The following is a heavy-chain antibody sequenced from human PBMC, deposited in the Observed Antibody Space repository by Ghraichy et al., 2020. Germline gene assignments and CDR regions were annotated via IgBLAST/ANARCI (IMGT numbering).Heavy chain of an antibody. CDR2: INGDGTII. J-gene: IGHJ4*02. Sequence: GESLNISCAADGRKGRKEGKKGGGKGEGKGRGRGGNINGDGTIIHYADSVKDRFTISRDNAQNTLYLQMNSLRAEDTAVYYCERGGPVYCSGVSCYFGDYWGQGPLFPVSS. CDR1: GRKGRKEG. D-gene: IGHD2-15*01. V-gene: IGHV3-74*01. CDR3: ERGGPVYCSGVSCYFGDY.